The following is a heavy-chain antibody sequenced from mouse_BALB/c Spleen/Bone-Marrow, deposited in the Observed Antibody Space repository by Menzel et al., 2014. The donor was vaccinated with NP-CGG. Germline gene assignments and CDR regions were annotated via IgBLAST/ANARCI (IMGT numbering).Heavy chain of an antibody. V-gene: IGHV3-1*02. CDR2: IRYCGST. J-gene: IGHJ4*01. CDR1: GYSITSGYS. CDR3: ARRGDYYGNYADY. D-gene: IGHD2-1*01. Sequence: VQLQQSGPDLVKPSQSLSLTCTVTGYSITSGYSWHWIRQFPGNKLEWMGYIRYCGSTNYNPSLKSRISITRDTSKNHFFLQLNSVTTEDTATYYCARRGDYYGNYADYWGQGTSVTVSS.